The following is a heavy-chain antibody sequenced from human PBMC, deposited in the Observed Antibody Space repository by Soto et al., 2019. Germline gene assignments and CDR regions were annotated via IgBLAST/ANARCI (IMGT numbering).Heavy chain of an antibody. D-gene: IGHD3-3*01. CDR3: ASDFYFESWGFPLYYFHS. V-gene: IGHV1-46*01. J-gene: IGHJ4*02. CDR1: GYTFTSYY. Sequence: ASVKVSCKASGYTFTSYYMHWVRQAPGQGLEWMGIINPSGGSTSYAQKFQGRVTMTRDTSTSTVYMELSSLRSEDTAVYYCASDFYFESWGFPLYYFHSGGRGPRVPASS. CDR2: INPSGGST.